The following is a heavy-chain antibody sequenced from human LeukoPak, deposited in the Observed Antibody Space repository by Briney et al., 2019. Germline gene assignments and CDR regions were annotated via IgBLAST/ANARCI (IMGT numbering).Heavy chain of an antibody. V-gene: IGHV1-69*10. CDR3: ARDFWGTMVRGASMDV. Sequence: SVKVSCKASGDAFNSHTINWVRQAPGQGLEWVGSIIPSFGIPSYAQKFRGRATISADTSTTTAYMDLTSLRSEDTAVYYCARDFWGTMVRGASMDVWGQGTTVTVSS. CDR1: GDAFNSHT. CDR2: IIPSFGIP. D-gene: IGHD3-10*01. J-gene: IGHJ6*02.